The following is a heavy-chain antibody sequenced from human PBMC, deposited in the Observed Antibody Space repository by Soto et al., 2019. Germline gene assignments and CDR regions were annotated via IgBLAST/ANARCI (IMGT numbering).Heavy chain of an antibody. CDR1: GFTFSSYA. J-gene: IGHJ4*02. CDR3: AKSASGWGVTTLDY. D-gene: IGHD4-17*01. V-gene: IGHV3-23*01. CDR2: ISGSGGST. Sequence: EVQLLESGGGLVLPGGSLRLSCAASGFTFSSYAMSWVGQAPGKGLEWVSAISGSGGSTYYADSVKGRFTISRDNSKNTLYLQMKSLRAEDTAVYYCAKSASGWGVTTLDYWGQGTLVTVSS.